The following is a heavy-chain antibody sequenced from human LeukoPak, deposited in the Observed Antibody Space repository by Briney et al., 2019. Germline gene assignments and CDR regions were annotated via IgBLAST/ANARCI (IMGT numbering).Heavy chain of an antibody. CDR1: GFTFSSYW. CDR3: ARGMSGYYGMDV. J-gene: IGHJ6*02. CDR2: IKSDGSN. V-gene: IGHV3-74*01. Sequence: GGSLRLSCAASGFTFSSYWMHWVRQAPGKGLVWVSRIKSDGSNYYADSVKGRSTIFRDNAKNTLYLQMNSLRAEDTAVYYCARGMSGYYGMDVWGQGTTVTVSS.